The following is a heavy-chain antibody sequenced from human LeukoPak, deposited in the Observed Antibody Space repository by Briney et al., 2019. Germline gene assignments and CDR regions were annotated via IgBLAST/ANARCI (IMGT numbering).Heavy chain of an antibody. CDR3: ARGTYYDFWSGYYMHWFDP. D-gene: IGHD3-3*01. V-gene: IGHV4-34*01. CDR1: GGSFSGYY. J-gene: IGHJ5*02. Sequence: SETLSLTCAVYGGSFSGYYWSWIRQPPGKGLEWIGEINHSGSTNYNPSLKSRVTISVDTSKNQFSLKLSSVTAADTAAYYCARGTYYDFWSGYYMHWFDPWGQGTLVTVSS. CDR2: INHSGST.